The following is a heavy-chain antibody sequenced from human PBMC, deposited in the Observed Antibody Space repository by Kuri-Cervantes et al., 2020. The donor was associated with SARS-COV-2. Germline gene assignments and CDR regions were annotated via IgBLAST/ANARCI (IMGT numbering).Heavy chain of an antibody. V-gene: IGHV3-48*03. Sequence: GGSLRLSCAASGFTFSSYEMNWVRQAPGKGLEWVSYISSSGSTIYYADSVKGRFTISRDNAKNSLYLQMNNLRAEDTAVYYCARSGGSGPSRHPLPPIALDYWGQGTLVTVSS. CDR2: ISSSGSTI. D-gene: IGHD2-15*01. CDR3: ARSGGSGPSRHPLPPIALDY. CDR1: GFTFSSYE. J-gene: IGHJ4*02.